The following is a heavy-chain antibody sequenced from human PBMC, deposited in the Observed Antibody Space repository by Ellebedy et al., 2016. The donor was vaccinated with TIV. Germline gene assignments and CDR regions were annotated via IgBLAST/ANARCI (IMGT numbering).Heavy chain of an antibody. D-gene: IGHD6-19*01. J-gene: IGHJ4*02. CDR1: GFTFSSYA. CDR3: AKDLSGYSSGWYSGYFDY. V-gene: IGHV3-23*01. Sequence: GESLKISXAASGFTFSSYAMSWVRQAPGKGLEWVSAISGSGGSTYYADSVKGRFTISRDNSKNTLYLQMNSLRAEDTAVYYCAKDLSGYSSGWYSGYFDYWGQGTLVTVSS. CDR2: ISGSGGST.